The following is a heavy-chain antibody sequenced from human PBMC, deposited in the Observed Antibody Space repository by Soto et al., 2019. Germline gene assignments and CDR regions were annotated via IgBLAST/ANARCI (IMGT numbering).Heavy chain of an antibody. V-gene: IGHV1-18*04. CDR1: GYTFTSFA. J-gene: IGHJ4*02. Sequence: ASVKVSCKTSGYTFTSFAVSWVRQAPVQVLEWMGWISGYNGKTKYAQTLQGRVTMTADTSTSTVYMELRGLRSDDTAVYFCARDKMIDDYGLGTYDYWGQGTTVTVSS. CDR3: ARDKMIDDYGLGTYDY. CDR2: ISGYNGKT. D-gene: IGHD3-10*01.